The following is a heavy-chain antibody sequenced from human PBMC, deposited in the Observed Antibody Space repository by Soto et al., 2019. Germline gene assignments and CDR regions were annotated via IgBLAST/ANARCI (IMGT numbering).Heavy chain of an antibody. CDR1: GGSISSGGYS. V-gene: IGHV4-30-2*01. CDR3: ARRTGKWLDFDY. CDR2: IYHSGST. D-gene: IGHD3-22*01. J-gene: IGHJ4*02. Sequence: TSETLSLTCAVSGGSISSGGYSWSWIRQPPGKGLEWIGYIYHSGSTYYNPSLKSRVTISVDRSKNQFSLERSSVTAADTAVYYCARRTGKWLDFDYWGQGTLVTVSS.